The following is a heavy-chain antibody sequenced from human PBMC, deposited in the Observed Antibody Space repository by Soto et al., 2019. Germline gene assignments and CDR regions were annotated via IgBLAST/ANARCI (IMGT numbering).Heavy chain of an antibody. CDR2: MNPNSGNT. V-gene: IGHV1-8*01. CDR3: ASGMDPYGVFNDAFDI. D-gene: IGHD4-17*01. J-gene: IGHJ3*02. Sequence: ASVKGSCKASGYTFPSYDINWVRQTTGQGLEWMGWMNPNSGNTGYAQKFQGRVTMTRNTSISTAYMELSSLRSEDTAVYYCASGMDPYGVFNDAFDIWGQGTMVTVSS. CDR1: GYTFPSYD.